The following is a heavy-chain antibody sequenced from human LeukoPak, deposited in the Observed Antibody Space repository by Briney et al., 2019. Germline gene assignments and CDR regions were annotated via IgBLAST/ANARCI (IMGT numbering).Heavy chain of an antibody. D-gene: IGHD5-18*01. Sequence: SETLSLTCTVSGGSISSYYWSWIRQPPGKGLEWIGYTYYSGSTNYNPSLKSRVTISVDTSKNQFSLKLSSVTAADTAVYYCARENKYSYGPKGFDYWGQGTLVTVSS. CDR2: TYYSGST. CDR3: ARENKYSYGPKGFDY. CDR1: GGSISSYY. V-gene: IGHV4-59*01. J-gene: IGHJ4*02.